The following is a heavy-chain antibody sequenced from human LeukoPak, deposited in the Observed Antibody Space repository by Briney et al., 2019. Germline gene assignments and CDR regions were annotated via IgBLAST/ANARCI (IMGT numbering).Heavy chain of an antibody. V-gene: IGHV1-2*06. J-gene: IGHJ6*02. CDR2: INPNSGGT. CDR1: GYTFTGYY. Sequence: ASVKVSCTASGYTFTGYYMHWVRQAPGQGLEWMGRINPNSGGTNYAQKFQGRVTMTRDTSISTAYMELSRLRSDDTAVYYCARDLKNTAMVHYYYYGMDVWGQGTTVTVSS. CDR3: ARDLKNTAMVHYYYYGMDV. D-gene: IGHD5-18*01.